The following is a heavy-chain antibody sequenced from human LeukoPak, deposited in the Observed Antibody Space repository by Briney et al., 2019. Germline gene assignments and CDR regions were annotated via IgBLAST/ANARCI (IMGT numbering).Heavy chain of an antibody. Sequence: PSETLSLTCTVSGGSISSYYWSWIRQPPGKGLEWIGYIYYSGSTNSNPSLKSRVTISVDTSKNQFSLKLSSVTAADTAVYYCAITVTTPYYYYMDVWGKGTTVTVSS. J-gene: IGHJ6*03. CDR1: GGSISSYY. D-gene: IGHD4-17*01. CDR2: IYYSGST. CDR3: AITVTTPYYYYMDV. V-gene: IGHV4-59*01.